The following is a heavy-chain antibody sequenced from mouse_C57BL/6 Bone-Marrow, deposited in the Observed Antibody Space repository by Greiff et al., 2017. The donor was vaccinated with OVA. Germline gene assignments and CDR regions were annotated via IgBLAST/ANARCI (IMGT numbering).Heavy chain of an antibody. CDR2: IDPSDSYT. CDR3: ARWVTTVVAFDY. Sequence: QVQLQQPGAELVMPGASVKLSCKASGYTFTSYWMHWVKQRPGQGLEWIGEIDPSDSYTNYNQKFKGKSTLTVDKSSSTAYMQLSSLTSEDSAVYDCARWVTTVVAFDYWGQGTTLTVSS. D-gene: IGHD1-1*01. J-gene: IGHJ2*01. CDR1: GYTFTSYW. V-gene: IGHV1-69*01.